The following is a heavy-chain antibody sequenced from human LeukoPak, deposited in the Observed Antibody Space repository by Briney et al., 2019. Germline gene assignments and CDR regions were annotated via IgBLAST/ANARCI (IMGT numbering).Heavy chain of an antibody. J-gene: IGHJ4*02. V-gene: IGHV5-51*01. CDR2: IYPGDSDT. CDR3: ARLKAPPPTRYSSGWLYYFDY. Sequence: GESLKISCKGSGHSFTSYWIGWVRQMPGEGLEWMGIIYPGDSDTRYSPSFQGQVTISADKSISTAYLQWSSLKASDTAMYYCARLKAPPPTRYSSGWLYYFDYWGQGTLVTVSS. D-gene: IGHD6-19*01. CDR1: GHSFTSYW.